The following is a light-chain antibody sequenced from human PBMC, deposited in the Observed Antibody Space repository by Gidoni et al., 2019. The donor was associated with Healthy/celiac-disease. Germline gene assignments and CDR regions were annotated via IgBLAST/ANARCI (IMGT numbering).Light chain of an antibody. CDR2: YDS. CDR1: NIGSKS. CDR3: QVWDSSSDHR. Sequence: SYVLTQPPSVSVAPGKTARITCGGNNIGSKSVHWYQQKPGQAPVLVIYYDSDRPSGIPERFSGSNSGNTATLTISRVEAGDEADYYCQVWDSSSDHRFGTGTKVTVL. V-gene: IGLV3-21*04. J-gene: IGLJ1*01.